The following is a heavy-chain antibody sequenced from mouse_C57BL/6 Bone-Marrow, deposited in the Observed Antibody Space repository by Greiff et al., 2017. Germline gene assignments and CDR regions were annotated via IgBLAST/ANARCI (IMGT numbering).Heavy chain of an antibody. CDR3: ARVLLRTLYAMDD. J-gene: IGHJ4*01. Sequence: QVQLQQPGAELVKPGASVKLSCKASGYTFTSYWMHWVKQRPGQGLEWIGMIHPNSGSTNYNEKFKSKATLTVDKSSSTAYMQLSSLTSEDSAVYYCARVLLRTLYAMDDWGQGTSVTVSS. CDR1: GYTFTSYW. CDR2: IHPNSGST. V-gene: IGHV1-64*01. D-gene: IGHD1-1*01.